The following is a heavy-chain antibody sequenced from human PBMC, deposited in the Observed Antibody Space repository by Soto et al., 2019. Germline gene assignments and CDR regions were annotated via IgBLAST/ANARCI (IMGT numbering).Heavy chain of an antibody. CDR1: GYTFTTYG. Sequence: ASVKVSCKASGYTFTTYGISWVRQAPGQGLEWMGWISGYNGHTKYAQKFQGRVTMTTDTSTSTVYMDLRSLRSDDTAVYYCARDLDGSGWYFYYYYGMDVWGQGTTVTVSS. J-gene: IGHJ6*02. CDR3: ARDLDGSGWYFYYYYGMDV. CDR2: ISGYNGHT. V-gene: IGHV1-18*01. D-gene: IGHD6-19*01.